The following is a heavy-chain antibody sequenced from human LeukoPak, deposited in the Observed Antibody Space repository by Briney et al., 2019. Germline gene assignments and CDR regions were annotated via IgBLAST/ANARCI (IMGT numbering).Heavy chain of an antibody. CDR3: ASSPSIAAAGPLWFDP. CDR1: GYTFTSYG. J-gene: IGHJ5*02. Sequence: ASVKVSCKASGYTFTSYGISWVRPAPGQGLEWMGWISAYNGNTNYAQKLQGRVTMTTDTSTSTAYMELRSLRSDDTAVYYCASSPSIAAAGPLWFDPWGQGTLVTVSS. D-gene: IGHD6-13*01. V-gene: IGHV1-18*01. CDR2: ISAYNGNT.